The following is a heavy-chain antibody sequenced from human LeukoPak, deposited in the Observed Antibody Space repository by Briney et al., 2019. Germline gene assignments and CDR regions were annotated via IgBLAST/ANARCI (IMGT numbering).Heavy chain of an antibody. Sequence: GGSLRLSCAASGFTFTESWMSWVRQAPGKGLEWVANIKQDGSEKYYVGSVEGRFTISRDNAKNSISLQMNSLRGEDTAVYYCVRALGSSSADYWGQGTMVTVAS. CDR3: VRALGSSSADY. V-gene: IGHV3-7*01. D-gene: IGHD6-6*01. CDR2: IKQDGSEK. CDR1: GFTFTESW. J-gene: IGHJ4*02.